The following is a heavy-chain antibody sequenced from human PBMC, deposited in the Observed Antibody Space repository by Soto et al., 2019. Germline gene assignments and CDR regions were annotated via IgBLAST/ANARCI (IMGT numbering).Heavy chain of an antibody. D-gene: IGHD3-16*01. J-gene: IGHJ6*02. Sequence: GGSLRLSCAASGFTFSSYAMHWVRQAPGKGLEWVAVISYDGSNKYYADSVKGRFTISRDNSKNTLYLQMNSLRAEDTAVYYCARDLAPYDYVWGMDVWGQGTTVTVSS. V-gene: IGHV3-30-3*01. CDR2: ISYDGSNK. CDR3: ARDLAPYDYVWGMDV. CDR1: GFTFSSYA.